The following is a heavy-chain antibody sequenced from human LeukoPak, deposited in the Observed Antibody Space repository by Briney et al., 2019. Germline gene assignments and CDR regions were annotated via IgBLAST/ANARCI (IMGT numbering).Heavy chain of an antibody. D-gene: IGHD2/OR15-2a*01. Sequence: PSETLSLTCTVSGGSTSSYYWSWIRQPPGKGLEGIGYIYYSGSTNYNPPLKSRVTISVATSKNQFSLKLSSVTAADTAVYYCAREGLKYNFDYWGQGTLVTVSS. CDR3: AREGLKYNFDY. V-gene: IGHV4-59*01. J-gene: IGHJ4*02. CDR1: GGSTSSYY. CDR2: IYYSGST.